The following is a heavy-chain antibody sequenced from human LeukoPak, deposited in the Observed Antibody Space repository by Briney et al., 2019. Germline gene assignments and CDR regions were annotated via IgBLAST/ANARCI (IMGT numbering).Heavy chain of an antibody. CDR2: ISYDGSYK. CDR1: GFTFSTSG. CDR3: ASWDPQLGDAFDI. Sequence: GRPLRLSCAASGFTFSTSGMHWVRQSPGKGLEWMALISYDGSYKDFADSVQGRFTISRDNSKNTLYLQMNSLRPEDTAVYYCASWDPQLGDAFDIWGQGTMVTVSS. V-gene: IGHV3-30*03. D-gene: IGHD3-16*01. J-gene: IGHJ3*02.